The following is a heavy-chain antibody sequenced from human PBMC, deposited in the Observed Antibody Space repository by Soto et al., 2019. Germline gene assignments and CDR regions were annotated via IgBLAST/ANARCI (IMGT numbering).Heavy chain of an antibody. D-gene: IGHD1-26*01. V-gene: IGHV3-7*05. CDR3: ARFRIVGATTPFDY. CDR1: GFTFSSYW. CDR2: IKQDGSEK. J-gene: IGHJ4*02. Sequence: GGSLRLSCAASGFTFSSYWMSWVRQAPGKGLEWVANIKQDGSEKYYVDSVKGRFTIPRDNAKNSLYLQMNSLRAEDTAVYYCARFRIVGATTPFDYWGQGTLVTVSS.